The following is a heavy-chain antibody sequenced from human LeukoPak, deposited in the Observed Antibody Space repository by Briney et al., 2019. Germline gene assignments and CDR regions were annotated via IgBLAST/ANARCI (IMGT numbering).Heavy chain of an antibody. CDR2: INPNSGGT. V-gene: IGHV1-2*02. Sequence: ASVKVSCKASGYTFTGYYMHWVRQAPGQGLEWMGWINPNSGGTNYAQKFQGRVTMTRDTSISTAYMELSRLRSDDTAVYYCARGLYYGSGSYYDDGYYYYMDVWGKGTTVTISS. CDR3: ARGLYYGSGSYYDDGYYYYMDV. J-gene: IGHJ6*03. D-gene: IGHD3-10*01. CDR1: GYTFTGYY.